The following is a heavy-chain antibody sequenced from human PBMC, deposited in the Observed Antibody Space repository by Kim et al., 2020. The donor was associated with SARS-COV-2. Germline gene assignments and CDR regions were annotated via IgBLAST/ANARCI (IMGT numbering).Heavy chain of an antibody. Sequence: SETLSLTCAVYGGSFSGYYWSWIRQPPGKGLEWIGEINHSGSTNYNPSLKSRVTISVDTSKNQFSLKLSSVTAADTAVYYCAREGISDAKTGGSGSYCDYWGQGTLVTVSS. V-gene: IGHV4-34*01. CDR1: GGSFSGYY. CDR2: INHSGST. D-gene: IGHD3-10*01. J-gene: IGHJ4*02. CDR3: AREGISDAKTGGSGSYCDY.